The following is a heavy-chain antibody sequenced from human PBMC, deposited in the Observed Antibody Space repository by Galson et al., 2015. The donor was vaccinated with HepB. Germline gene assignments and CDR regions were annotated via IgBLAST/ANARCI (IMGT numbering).Heavy chain of an antibody. J-gene: IGHJ4*02. CDR3: ASGRDRYCSSTSCYQFDY. CDR2: ISSSSSYI. V-gene: IGHV3-21*01. CDR1: GFTFSSYS. D-gene: IGHD2-2*01. Sequence: SLRLSCAASGFTFSSYSMNWVRQAPGKGLEWVSSISSSSSYIYYADSVKGRFTISRDNAKNSLYLQMSSLRAEDTAVYYCASGRDRYCSSTSCYQFDYWGQGTLVTVSS.